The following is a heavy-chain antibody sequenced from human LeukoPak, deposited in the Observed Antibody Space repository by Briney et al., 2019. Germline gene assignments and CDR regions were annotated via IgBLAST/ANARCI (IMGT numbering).Heavy chain of an antibody. Sequence: GGSLRLSCAASGFTFSINWMHWVRQAPGKGLEWVSVIYSGGSTYYADSVKGRFTISRDNSKNTLYLQMNSLRAEDTAVYYCARDSRQDYYDSSGYLWFAFDIWGQGTMVTVSS. V-gene: IGHV3-53*01. D-gene: IGHD3-22*01. CDR2: IYSGGST. J-gene: IGHJ3*02. CDR1: GFTFSINW. CDR3: ARDSRQDYYDSSGYLWFAFDI.